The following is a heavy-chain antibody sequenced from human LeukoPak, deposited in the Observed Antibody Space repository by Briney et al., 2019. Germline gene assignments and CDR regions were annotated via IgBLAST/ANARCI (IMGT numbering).Heavy chain of an antibody. CDR3: ARVLLTYYFDSSGYYDY. V-gene: IGHV1-2*02. CDR2: INPNSGGT. D-gene: IGHD3-22*01. Sequence: GASVKVSCEASGYTFTGYYMHWVRQAPGQGIEWMGWINPNSGGTNYAQKFQDRVTMTRDTSISTAYMELSRLRSDDTAVYYCARVLLTYYFDSSGYYDYWGQGTLVTVSS. J-gene: IGHJ4*02. CDR1: GYTFTGYY.